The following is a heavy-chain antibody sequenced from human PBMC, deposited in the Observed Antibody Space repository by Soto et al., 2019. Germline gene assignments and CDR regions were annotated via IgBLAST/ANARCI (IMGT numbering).Heavy chain of an antibody. CDR3: ARVWFGEPKSYYYCYMDV. CDR1: GYSFTSYW. J-gene: IGHJ6*03. D-gene: IGHD3-10*01. V-gene: IGHV5-51*01. Sequence: PGESLKISCKGSGYSFTSYWIGWVRQMPGKGLEWMGIIYPGDSDTRYSPSFQGQVTISADKSIGTAYLQWSSLKASDTSMYYCARVWFGEPKSYYYCYMDVWGKVTTVTVSS. CDR2: IYPGDSDT.